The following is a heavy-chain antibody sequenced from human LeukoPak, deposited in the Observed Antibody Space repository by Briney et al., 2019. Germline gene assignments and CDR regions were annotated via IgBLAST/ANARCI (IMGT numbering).Heavy chain of an antibody. D-gene: IGHD3-16*01. CDR1: GYTFTGYY. V-gene: IGHV1-2*02. J-gene: IGHJ4*02. CDR3: ATQRGSYLWGTDFDY. Sequence: ASVKVSCKASGYTFTGYYMHWVRQAPGQGLEWMGWINPNSGDTKYSQKFQGRVTMTRDTSIRTAYMEPTRLRSDDTAVYYCATQRGSYLWGTDFDYWGQGTLVTVSS. CDR2: INPNSGDT.